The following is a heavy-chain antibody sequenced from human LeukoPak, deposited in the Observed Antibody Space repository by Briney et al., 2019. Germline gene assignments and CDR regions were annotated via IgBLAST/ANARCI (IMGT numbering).Heavy chain of an antibody. J-gene: IGHJ4*02. CDR3: ARVTVSSSEVIFDY. D-gene: IGHD2-21*01. CDR2: INSDGSTI. Sequence: GGSLRLSCAASGFTFSSFWMHWVRQAPGKGLVWVSRINSDGSTITYADSVKGRFTISRDNARNTLYLQMNSLRAEDTAAYYCARVTVSSSEVIFDYWGQGSLVAVSS. V-gene: IGHV3-74*01. CDR1: GFTFSSFW.